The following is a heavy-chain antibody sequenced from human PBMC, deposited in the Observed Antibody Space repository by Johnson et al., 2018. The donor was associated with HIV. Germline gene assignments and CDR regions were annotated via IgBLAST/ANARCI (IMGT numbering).Heavy chain of an antibody. CDR3: VREHRADESFDL. J-gene: IGHJ3*01. D-gene: IGHD1-14*01. Sequence: EVQLVESGGGVVQPGRSLRLSCAASEFTFSNHDMHWVRQTTGKGLEWVSGIAFSGNINQPESVKGRFTISRDNVKGFLYLRMNSLTAADTAVYYCVREHRADESFDLWGQGTMVTVSS. V-gene: IGHV3-13*01. CDR2: IAFSGNI. CDR1: EFTFSNHD.